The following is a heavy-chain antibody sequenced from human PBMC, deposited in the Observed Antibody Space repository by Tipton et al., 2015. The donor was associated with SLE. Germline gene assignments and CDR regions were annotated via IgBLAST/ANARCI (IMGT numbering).Heavy chain of an antibody. Sequence: SLRLSCAASGSTFSRFAMHWVRQAPGKGLEYVSGISSDGSNTYFANSVKGRFTISRDNSKNSLFLQMDSLRAEDKAVYYCTRGGADFWGRGMLVTVSS. V-gene: IGHV3-64*01. J-gene: IGHJ4*02. CDR1: GSTFSRFA. CDR2: ISSDGSNT. CDR3: TRGGADF.